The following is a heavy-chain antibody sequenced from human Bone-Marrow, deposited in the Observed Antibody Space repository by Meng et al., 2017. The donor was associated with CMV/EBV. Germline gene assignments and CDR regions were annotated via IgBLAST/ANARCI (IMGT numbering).Heavy chain of an antibody. CDR1: GFTFSSYA. J-gene: IGHJ4*02. D-gene: IGHD1-26*01. Sequence: SGFTFSSYAMSWVRQAPGKGLEWVSIISGSGDRTYYADSVKGRFTISRDNSKNTLYLQMNSLRAEDTAVYYCARGIASGGSRYFFEYWGQGTLVIVSS. CDR2: ISGSGDRT. V-gene: IGHV3-23*01. CDR3: ARGIASGGSRYFFEY.